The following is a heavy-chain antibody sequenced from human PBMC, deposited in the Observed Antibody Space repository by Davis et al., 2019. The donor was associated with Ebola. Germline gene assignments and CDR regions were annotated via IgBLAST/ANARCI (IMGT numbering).Heavy chain of an antibody. V-gene: IGHV3-30*02. J-gene: IGHJ3*02. D-gene: IGHD3-10*01. CDR1: GFTFSSYG. CDR2: IRYDGSNK. Sequence: GESLKISCAASGFTFSSYGMHWVRQAPGKGLEWVAFIRYDGSNKYYADSVKGRFTISRDNSKNTLYLQMNSLRAEDTAVYYCARARGGADAFVAFDIWGQGTMVTVSS. CDR3: ARARGGADAFVAFDI.